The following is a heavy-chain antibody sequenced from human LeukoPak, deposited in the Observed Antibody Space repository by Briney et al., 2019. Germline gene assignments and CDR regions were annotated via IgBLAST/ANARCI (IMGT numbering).Heavy chain of an antibody. CDR1: GFTFSSYA. D-gene: IGHD6-25*01. J-gene: IGHJ4*02. CDR2: ISYNGRNK. Sequence: GGSLRLSCAASGFTFSSYAMHWVRQAPGKGLEWVALISYNGRNKYYADSVKGRFTISRDNSKNTLYLQVNSLRGEDTAVYYCAREAEALDYWGQGTLVTVSS. V-gene: IGHV3-30*04. CDR3: AREAEALDY.